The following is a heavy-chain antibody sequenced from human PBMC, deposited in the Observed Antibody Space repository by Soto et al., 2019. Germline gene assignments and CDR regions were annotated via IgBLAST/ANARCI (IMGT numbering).Heavy chain of an antibody. CDR1: GFTFSDYY. D-gene: IGHD2-2*01. CDR2: ISSSDSTI. J-gene: IGHJ6*03. CDR3: ARVGRLVVVPAAMPYYYYYMDV. V-gene: IGHV3-11*01. Sequence: GGSLRLSCGASGFTFSDYYMSWIRQAPGKGLEWVSYISSSDSTIYYADSVKGRFTISRDNAKNSLYLQMNSLRAEDTAVYYCARVGRLVVVPAAMPYYYYYMDVWGKGTTVTVSS.